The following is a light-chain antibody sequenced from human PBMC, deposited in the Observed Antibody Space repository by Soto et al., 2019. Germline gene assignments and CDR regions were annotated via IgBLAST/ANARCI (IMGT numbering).Light chain of an antibody. CDR2: DVS. CDR1: SSDVGGFNF. V-gene: IGLV2-14*01. Sequence: QSALTQPASVSGSPGQSITISCTGTSSDVGGFNFVSWYQQHPGKAPKLMIYDVSNRPSGVSNRFSGSKSGNTASLTISGLQAEDDADYYCSSFTSISTYVFGTGTKVPVL. J-gene: IGLJ1*01. CDR3: SSFTSISTYV.